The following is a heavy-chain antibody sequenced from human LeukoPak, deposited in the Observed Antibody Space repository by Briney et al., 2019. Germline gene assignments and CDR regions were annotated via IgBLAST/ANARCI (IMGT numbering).Heavy chain of an antibody. Sequence: ASVTVSCKASGYTFTGYYMHWVRQAPGQGLEWMGWINPNSGGTNYAQKLQGRVTMTRDTSISTAYMELSRLRSDDTAVYYCASLGGGNSKNYFDYWGQGTLVTVSS. CDR3: ASLGGGNSKNYFDY. CDR1: GYTFTGYY. J-gene: IGHJ4*02. D-gene: IGHD4-23*01. CDR2: INPNSGGT. V-gene: IGHV1-2*02.